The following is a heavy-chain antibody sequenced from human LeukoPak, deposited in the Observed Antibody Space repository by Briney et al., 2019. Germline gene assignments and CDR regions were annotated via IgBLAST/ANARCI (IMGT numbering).Heavy chain of an antibody. J-gene: IGHJ4*02. V-gene: IGHV3-23*01. CDR1: GFTFSSYA. CDR3: AKDHILRYFDWSPEYYFDY. CDR2: ISGSGGST. D-gene: IGHD3-9*01. Sequence: GGSLRLSCAASGFTFSSYAMGWVRQAPGKGLEWVSAISGSGGSTYYADSVKGRFTISRDNSKNTLYLQMNSLRAEDTAVYYCAKDHILRYFDWSPEYYFDYWGQGTLVTVS.